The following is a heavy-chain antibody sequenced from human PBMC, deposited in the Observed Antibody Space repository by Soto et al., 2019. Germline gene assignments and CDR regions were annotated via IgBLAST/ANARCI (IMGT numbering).Heavy chain of an antibody. CDR2: INAGNGNT. V-gene: IGHV1-3*01. D-gene: IGHD6-13*01. J-gene: IGHJ6*02. CDR3: ASLGAAAGTGYYYGMDV. Sequence: QVQLVQSGAEVKKPEASVKVSCKASGYTFTSYAMHWVRQAPGQRLEWMGWINAGNGNTKYSQKFQGRVTITRDTSAGTAYMELSSLRSEDTAVYYCASLGAAAGTGYYYGMDVWGQGTTVTVSS. CDR1: GYTFTSYA.